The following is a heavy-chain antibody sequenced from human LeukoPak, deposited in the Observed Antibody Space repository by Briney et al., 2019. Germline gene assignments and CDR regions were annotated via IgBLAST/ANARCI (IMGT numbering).Heavy chain of an antibody. V-gene: IGHV3-7*01. J-gene: IGHJ4*02. Sequence: GGSLRLSCATSGFTFISFWMSWVRQPPGKGLEWVANIKEDGSEEYYVDSVKGRFTISRDNAKNSLYLQMNSLRAEDTAVYYCARDVFRDGYNSGSDYWGQGTLVTVSS. CDR2: IKEDGSEE. CDR3: ARDVFRDGYNSGSDY. D-gene: IGHD5-24*01. CDR1: GFTFISFW.